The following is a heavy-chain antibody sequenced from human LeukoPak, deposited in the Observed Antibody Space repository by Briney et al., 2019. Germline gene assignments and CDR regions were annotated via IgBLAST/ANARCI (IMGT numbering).Heavy chain of an antibody. Sequence: GASVKVSCKASGYTFTSYDINWVRQATGQGLEWRGWMNPNSGNTGYAQKFQGRGTMTRNTSISTAYMELSSLRSEDTAVYYCGRGARITILGVVIRYYFDYWGQGTLVTVSS. V-gene: IGHV1-8*01. D-gene: IGHD3-3*01. CDR2: MNPNSGNT. J-gene: IGHJ4*02. CDR1: GYTFTSYD. CDR3: GRGARITILGVVIRYYFDY.